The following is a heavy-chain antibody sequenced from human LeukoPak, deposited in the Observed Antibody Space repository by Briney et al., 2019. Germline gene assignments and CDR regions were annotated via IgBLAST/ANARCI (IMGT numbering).Heavy chain of an antibody. D-gene: IGHD3-10*01. Sequence: SVKVSCKASGGTFSSYAISWVRQAPGQGLEWMGASIPIFGTANYAQKFQGRVTITADKSTSTAYMELSSLRSEDTAVYYCAREGSDGSGYYFDYWGQGTLVTVSS. CDR1: GGTFSSYA. J-gene: IGHJ4*02. V-gene: IGHV1-69*06. CDR3: AREGSDGSGYYFDY. CDR2: SIPIFGTA.